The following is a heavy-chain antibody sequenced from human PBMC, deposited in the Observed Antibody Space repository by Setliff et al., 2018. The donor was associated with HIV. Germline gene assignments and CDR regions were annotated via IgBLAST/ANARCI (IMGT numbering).Heavy chain of an antibody. Sequence: SVKVSCKASGGALTSYAFSWVRQAPGQGLEWMGRIIPVYHTTDYAPQFQGRVTITADKSTSTVYMDLSNLRSDDTATYYCAPDFGDNWFDPWGQGTLVTVS. CDR3: APDFGDNWFDP. J-gene: IGHJ5*02. CDR2: IIPVYHTT. D-gene: IGHD4-17*01. CDR1: GGALTSYA. V-gene: IGHV1-69*06.